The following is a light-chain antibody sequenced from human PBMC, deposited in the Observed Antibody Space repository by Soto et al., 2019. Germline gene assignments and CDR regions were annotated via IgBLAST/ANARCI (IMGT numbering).Light chain of an antibody. V-gene: IGLV2-8*01. CDR2: EVS. CDR1: SSDVGGYNY. CDR3: SSYAGSNNLV. Sequence: QLVLTQPPSASGSPGQSVTISCTGTSSDVGGYNYVSWYQQHPGKAPKLMIYEVSKRPPGVPDRFSGSKSGNTASLTVSGLQAEYEADYYCSSYAGSNNLVFGGGTKLTVL. J-gene: IGLJ2*01.